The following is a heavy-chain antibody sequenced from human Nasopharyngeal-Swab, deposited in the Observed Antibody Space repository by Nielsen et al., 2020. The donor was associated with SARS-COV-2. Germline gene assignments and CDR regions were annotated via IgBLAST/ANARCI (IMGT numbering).Heavy chain of an antibody. CDR3: VKNLVFDTAMADY. J-gene: IGHJ4*02. CDR2: ISSNGGST. Sequence: GESLKISCAASGFTFSSYAMHWVRQAPGKGLEYVSAISSNGGSTYYADSVKGRFTISRDNSKNTLYLQMSSLRAEDTAVYYCVKNLVFDTAMADYWGQGTLVTVSS. D-gene: IGHD5-18*01. CDR1: GFTFSSYA. V-gene: IGHV3-64D*06.